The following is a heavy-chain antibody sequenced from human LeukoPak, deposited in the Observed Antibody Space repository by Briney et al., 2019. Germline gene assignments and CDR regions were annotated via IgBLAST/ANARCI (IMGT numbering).Heavy chain of an antibody. CDR1: GGSISNYW. D-gene: IGHD6-13*01. J-gene: IGHJ4*02. V-gene: IGHV4-59*01. Sequence: PSETLSLTCTVSGGSISNYWWSWIRQPPGKGLEWFGYVFDSGGTNYNPSLKGRVTISVDTSKKQFSLKLSSVTAADTAVYYCARGYSSSWNYFDYWGQGTLVTVSS. CDR3: ARGYSSSWNYFDY. CDR2: VFDSGGT.